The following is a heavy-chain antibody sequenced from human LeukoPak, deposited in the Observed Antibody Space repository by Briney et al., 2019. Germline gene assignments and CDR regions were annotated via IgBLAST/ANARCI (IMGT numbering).Heavy chain of an antibody. Sequence: GASVKVSCKPSGYTFTSYGISWVRRAPGQGLEWMGWIIAYNGNTNYAQKLQGRVTMTTGTSTSTAYMELRSLRSDDTAVYYCARLYYDILTGYSNFDYWGQGTLVTVSS. CDR1: GYTFTSYG. CDR3: ARLYYDILTGYSNFDY. CDR2: IIAYNGNT. V-gene: IGHV1-18*04. D-gene: IGHD3-9*01. J-gene: IGHJ4*02.